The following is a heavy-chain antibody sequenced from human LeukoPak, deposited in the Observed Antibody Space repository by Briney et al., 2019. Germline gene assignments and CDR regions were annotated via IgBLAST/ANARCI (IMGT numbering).Heavy chain of an antibody. CDR3: AKDQGDCTGSTCYLRYLEY. D-gene: IGHD2-15*01. Sequence: GGSLRLSCAASGITISTYSMTWVRQAPGKGLQWLAYISSSSSIIDYADSVKGRFTISRDNSKNTVYMQMTSLRVEDTGLYYCAKDQGDCTGSTCYLRYLEYWGQGILVTVSS. CDR2: ISSSSSII. CDR1: GITISTYS. V-gene: IGHV3-48*01. J-gene: IGHJ4*02.